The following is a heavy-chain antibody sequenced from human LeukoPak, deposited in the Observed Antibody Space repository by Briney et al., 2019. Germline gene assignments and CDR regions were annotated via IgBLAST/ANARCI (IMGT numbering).Heavy chain of an antibody. D-gene: IGHD6-13*01. V-gene: IGHV3-9*01. CDR1: GFTFDDYA. CDR2: ISWNSGSI. CDR3: ATPSSSWPDY. Sequence: GGSLRLSCAASGFTFDDYAMHWVRQAPGKGLEWVSGISWNSGSIGYADSVKGRFTISRDNAKNPLYLQMNSLRAEDTAVYYCATPSSSWPDYWGQGTLVTVSS. J-gene: IGHJ4*02.